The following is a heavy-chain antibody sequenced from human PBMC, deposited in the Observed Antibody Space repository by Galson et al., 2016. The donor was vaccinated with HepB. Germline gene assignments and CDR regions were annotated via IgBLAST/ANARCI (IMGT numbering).Heavy chain of an antibody. CDR3: AKDVVVPGPYGALEI. V-gene: IGHV1-18*01. CDR2: ISAFNGNT. J-gene: IGHJ3*02. D-gene: IGHD2-21*02. Sequence: SVKVSCKASGYAFLMSGFSWVRQAPGQGLEWMGWISAFNGNTNYAPKLQGRITMTTDTSTNTVYLELRGLTSADTAVYYCAKDVVVPGPYGALEIWGQGKVVTVSS. CDR1: GYAFLMSG.